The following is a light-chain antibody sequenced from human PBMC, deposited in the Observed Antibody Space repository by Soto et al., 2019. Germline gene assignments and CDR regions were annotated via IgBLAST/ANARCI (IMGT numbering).Light chain of an antibody. CDR1: SSDVGGYNY. Sequence: QSVLTQPASVSGSPGQSITISCTGISSDVGGYNYVSWYQQHPGKAPKLMIYDVSNRPSGVSNRFSGSKSGNTASLTISGLQAEDEADYYCSSYASSSTLFGTGTKVTVL. J-gene: IGLJ1*01. CDR3: SSYASSSTL. CDR2: DVS. V-gene: IGLV2-14*01.